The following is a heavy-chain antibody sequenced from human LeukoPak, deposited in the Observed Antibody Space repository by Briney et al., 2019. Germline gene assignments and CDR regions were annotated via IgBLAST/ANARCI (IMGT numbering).Heavy chain of an antibody. Sequence: PGESLRLSCAASGFTFSTYNMNWVRQAPGKGLEWLSSITSSSSYIYYADSVKGRFTISRDNAKNSLYLQMNSLRDEDTAVYYCARDQWLVRDHYMDVWGKGTTVIVSS. V-gene: IGHV3-21*01. CDR2: ITSSSSYI. CDR1: GFTFSTYN. J-gene: IGHJ6*03. D-gene: IGHD6-19*01. CDR3: ARDQWLVRDHYMDV.